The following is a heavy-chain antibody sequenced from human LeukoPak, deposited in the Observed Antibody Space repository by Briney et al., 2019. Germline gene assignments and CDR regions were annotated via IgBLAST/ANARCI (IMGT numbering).Heavy chain of an antibody. D-gene: IGHD3-9*01. J-gene: IGHJ3*02. V-gene: IGHV3-74*01. Sequence: GGSLRLSCAASGFTFSTYGMHWVRQAPGKGLVWVSRITSNGNTAYYADSVKGRFTISRDNAKNSLYLQMNSLRAEDTAVYYCARVRTYYDILTGYPIDAFDIWGQGTMVTASS. CDR3: ARVRTYYDILTGYPIDAFDI. CDR1: GFTFSTYG. CDR2: ITSNGNTA.